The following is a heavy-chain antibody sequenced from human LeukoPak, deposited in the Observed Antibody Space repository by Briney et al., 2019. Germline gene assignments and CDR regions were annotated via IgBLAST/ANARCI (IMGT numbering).Heavy chain of an antibody. CDR2: IYYSGST. V-gene: IGHV4-59*01. J-gene: IGHJ6*02. D-gene: IGHD4-11*01. CDR3: ARDRLQYYYYYGMDV. CDR1: GGSISSYY. Sequence: SETLSLTCTVSGGSISSYYWSWIRQPPGKGLEWIGYIYYSGSTNYNPSLKSRVTISVDTSKNQFSLKLSSVTAADTAVNYCARDRLQYYYYYGMDVWGQGTTVTVSS.